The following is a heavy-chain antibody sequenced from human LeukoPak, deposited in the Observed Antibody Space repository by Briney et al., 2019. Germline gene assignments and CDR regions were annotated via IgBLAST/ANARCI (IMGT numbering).Heavy chain of an antibody. V-gene: IGHV4-61*01. CDR1: GGSVISNSDY. Sequence: PSETLSLTCTVSGGSVISNSDYWSWIRQPPGKILEWVGYVYYSGSTNYNPSLKSRVTISVVTSKNRFPLKLTSVTAADTAVYFCARGERYSGTLGWFDSWGQGTLVTVSS. J-gene: IGHJ5*01. CDR3: ARGERYSGTLGWFDS. D-gene: IGHD1-26*01. CDR2: VYYSGST.